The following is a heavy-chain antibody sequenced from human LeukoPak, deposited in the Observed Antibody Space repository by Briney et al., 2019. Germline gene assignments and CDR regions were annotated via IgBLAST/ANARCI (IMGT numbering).Heavy chain of an antibody. D-gene: IGHD5-18*01. CDR1: GYSISSGYF. CDR3: ARSEYSYGADAFDI. J-gene: IGHJ3*02. Sequence: PSETLSLTCTVSGYSISSGYFWGWIRQTPGKGLEWIGSIYNSGSTYYNPSLKSRVTISLDTSKNQFSLRLSSVTAADTAVYYCARSEYSYGADAFDIWGQGTMVTVSS. CDR2: IYNSGST. V-gene: IGHV4-38-2*02.